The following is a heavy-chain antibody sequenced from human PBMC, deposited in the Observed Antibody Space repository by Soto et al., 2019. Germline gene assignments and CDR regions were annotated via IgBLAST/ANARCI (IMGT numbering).Heavy chain of an antibody. D-gene: IGHD1-1*01. CDR2: IYWDDDK. J-gene: IGHJ5*02. CDR3: AHRYPGGGGSPTGEDWFDP. CDR1: GFSLSTSGVG. Sequence: QITLKESGPTLVKPTQTLTLTCTFSGFSLSTSGVGVGWIRQPPGKALEWHALIYWDDDKRYSPSLKSRLTITKDTSKNQVVLTMTNMDPVDTATYYCAHRYPGGGGSPTGEDWFDPWGQGTLVTVSS. V-gene: IGHV2-5*02.